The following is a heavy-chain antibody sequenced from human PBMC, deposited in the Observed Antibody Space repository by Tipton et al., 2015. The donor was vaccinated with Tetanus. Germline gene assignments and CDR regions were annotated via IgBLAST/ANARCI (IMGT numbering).Heavy chain of an antibody. Sequence: TLSLTCSVSGDSISSGGYFWNWVRQHPEKGLEWLGYIYYSGDTYSNPSLKSRITMSVDTSKNQFFLNLRSVTAADTAVYYCARDQGGGRVVRLNWFDPWGQGTLVTVSS. CDR3: ARDQGGGRVVRLNWFDP. V-gene: IGHV4-31*03. CDR1: GDSISSGGYF. J-gene: IGHJ5*02. CDR2: IYYSGDT. D-gene: IGHD6-6*01.